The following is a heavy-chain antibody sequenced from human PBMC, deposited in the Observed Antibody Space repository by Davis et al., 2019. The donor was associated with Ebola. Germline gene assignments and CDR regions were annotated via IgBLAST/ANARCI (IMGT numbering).Heavy chain of an antibody. Sequence: GGSLRLSCAASGFTFSSYSMNWVRQAPGRGLEWVSYISSSSTTKYYADSVKGRFTISRDNAKNSLYLQMNSLRDEDTAVYYCARDLLEPLYYYYGIDVWGQGTTVTVSS. CDR3: ARDLLEPLYYYYGIDV. V-gene: IGHV3-48*02. D-gene: IGHD1-1*01. CDR2: ISSSSTTK. CDR1: GFTFSSYS. J-gene: IGHJ6*02.